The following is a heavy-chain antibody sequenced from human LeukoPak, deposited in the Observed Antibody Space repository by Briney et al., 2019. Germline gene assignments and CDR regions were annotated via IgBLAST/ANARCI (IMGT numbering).Heavy chain of an antibody. V-gene: IGHV3-23*01. Sequence: GGSLRLSCAASGFTFSSYAMSWVRQAPGKGLEWVSAFSGSGGSTCYADSVKGRFTISRDNSKNTLYLQMNSLRAEDTAVYYCAKVRAPNNGRRRGFDFDYWGQGTLVTVSS. CDR1: GFTFSSYA. D-gene: IGHD1-14*01. J-gene: IGHJ4*02. CDR2: FSGSGGST. CDR3: AKVRAPNNGRRRGFDFDY.